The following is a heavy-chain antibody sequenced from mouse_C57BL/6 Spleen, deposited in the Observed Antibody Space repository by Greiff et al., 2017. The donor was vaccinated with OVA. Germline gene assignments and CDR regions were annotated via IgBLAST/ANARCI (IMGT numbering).Heavy chain of an antibody. V-gene: IGHV1-61*01. CDR2: IYPSDSET. D-gene: IGHD2-2*01. CDR1: GYTFTSYW. CDR3: ARYYGYGYFDY. J-gene: IGHJ2*01. Sequence: QVQLQQPGAELVRPGSSVKLSCKASGYTFTSYWMDWVKQRPGQGLEWIGNIYPSDSETHYNQKFKDKATLTVDKSSSTAYMQLSSLTSEDSAVYYCARYYGYGYFDYWGKGTTLTVSS.